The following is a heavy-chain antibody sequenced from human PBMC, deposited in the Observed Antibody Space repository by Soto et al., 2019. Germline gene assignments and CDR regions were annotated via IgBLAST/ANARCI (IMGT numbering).Heavy chain of an antibody. CDR3: ARDEEP. Sequence: QVQLVESGGGVVQPGRSLRLSCAASGVTFSSYAMHWVRQAPGKGLEWVAVIWSDGSKKYYGDSVKGRFTISRDNSKNTLYLQMNSLKVEDTAVYYCARDEEPWGQGTLVNVSS. CDR2: IWSDGSKK. V-gene: IGHV3-33*01. CDR1: GVTFSSYA. J-gene: IGHJ5*02.